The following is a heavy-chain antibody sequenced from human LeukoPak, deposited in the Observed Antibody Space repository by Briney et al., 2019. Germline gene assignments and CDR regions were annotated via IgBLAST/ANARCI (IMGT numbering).Heavy chain of an antibody. CDR2: IYITGGT. Sequence: GGSLRLSCAASGFIVSTDYMSWVRQAPGKGLEWVSVIYITGGTYYADSVKGRFTISRDISKNRVYLQMNSLRVEDTAVYYCARAAWDYWGQGTLVTVSS. CDR1: GFIVSTDY. J-gene: IGHJ4*02. V-gene: IGHV3-53*01. CDR3: ARAAWDY.